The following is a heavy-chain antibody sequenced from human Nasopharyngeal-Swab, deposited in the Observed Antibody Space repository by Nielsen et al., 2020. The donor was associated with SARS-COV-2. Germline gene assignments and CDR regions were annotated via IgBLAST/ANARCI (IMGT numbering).Heavy chain of an antibody. CDR1: GFTFSSYA. CDR3: ARGPKRITIFGVVNRYYYYMDV. J-gene: IGHJ6*03. Sequence: GGSLRLSCAASGFTFSSYAMHWVRQAPGKGLEYVSAIISNGGSTYYANSVKDRFTISRDNSTNTLYLQMGSLRAEDMAVYYCARGPKRITIFGVVNRYYYYMDVWGKGTTVTVSS. D-gene: IGHD3-3*01. V-gene: IGHV3-64*01. CDR2: IISNGGST.